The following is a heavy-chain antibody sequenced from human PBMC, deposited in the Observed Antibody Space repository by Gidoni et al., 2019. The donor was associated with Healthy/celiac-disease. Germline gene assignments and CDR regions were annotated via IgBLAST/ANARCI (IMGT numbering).Heavy chain of an antibody. J-gene: IGHJ4*02. D-gene: IGHD2-2*01. Sequence: EVQLLESGGGLVQPGGSLRLSCAASGFTFSSYAMSWVRQAPGKGLEWVSAISGSGGSTYYADSLKGRFTISRDNSKNTLYLQMNSLRAEDTAVYYCAKRYCSSTSCWVDYWGQGTLVTVSS. CDR2: ISGSGGST. CDR3: AKRYCSSTSCWVDY. CDR1: GFTFSSYA. V-gene: IGHV3-23*01.